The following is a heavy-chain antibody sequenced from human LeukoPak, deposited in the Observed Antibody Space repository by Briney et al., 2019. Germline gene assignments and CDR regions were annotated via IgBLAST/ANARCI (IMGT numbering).Heavy chain of an antibody. CDR2: FSGTSTN. CDR1: GFTFSSYA. Sequence: PGGSLRLSCAASGFTFSSYAMSWVRQAPGKGLEWVSTFSGTSTNSYADAVKGRVTISRDNSKNTLYLQMNSLRAEDTAVYYCAKLKQWQPQRYFFEYWSQGALVTVAS. CDR3: AKLKQWQPQRYFFEY. V-gene: IGHV3-23*01. J-gene: IGHJ4*02. D-gene: IGHD6-19*01.